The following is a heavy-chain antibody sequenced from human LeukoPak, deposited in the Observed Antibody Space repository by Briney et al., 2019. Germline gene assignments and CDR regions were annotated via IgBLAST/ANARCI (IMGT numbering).Heavy chain of an antibody. CDR1: GGSISSGGYY. J-gene: IGHJ3*02. CDR2: IYHRGST. V-gene: IGHV4-30-2*01. Sequence: PSQTLSLTCTVSGGSISSGGYYWNWIRQPPGKGLEWIGYIYHRGSTYYNPSLKSRVTISVDRSKNQFSLKLSSVTATDTAVYYCARTGGEYSYGYGAFDIWGQGTMVTVSS. CDR3: ARTGGEYSYGYGAFDI. D-gene: IGHD5-18*01.